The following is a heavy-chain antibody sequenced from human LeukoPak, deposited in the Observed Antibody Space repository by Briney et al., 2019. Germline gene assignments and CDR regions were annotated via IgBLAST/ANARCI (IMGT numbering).Heavy chain of an antibody. V-gene: IGHV5-10-1*01. D-gene: IGHD3-22*01. J-gene: IGHJ5*02. CDR1: GYSFTSYW. CDR3: ARLGDYYDSSGDFSFDP. Sequence: GESLRISCKGSGYSFTSYWISWVRQMPGKGLEWMGRIDPSDSYTNYSPSFQGHLTISADKSISTAYLQWSSMKASDTAMYYCARLGDYYDSSGDFSFDPWGQGTLVTVSS. CDR2: IDPSDSYT.